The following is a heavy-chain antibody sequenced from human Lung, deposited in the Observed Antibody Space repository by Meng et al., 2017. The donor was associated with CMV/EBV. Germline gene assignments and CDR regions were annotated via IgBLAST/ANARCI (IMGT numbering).Heavy chain of an antibody. V-gene: IGHV3-74*01. CDR2: INEDGTTT. Sequence: GESXKISCAASGFTFSSYWMHWVRQAPGKGLVWVSRINEDGTTTNYADSVKGRFTISRDNARNTVYLQMNSLKVEDTAVYYCARGIGGVSGYWGQGTRVT. CDR1: GFTFSSYW. D-gene: IGHD1-26*01. J-gene: IGHJ4*02. CDR3: ARGIGGVSGY.